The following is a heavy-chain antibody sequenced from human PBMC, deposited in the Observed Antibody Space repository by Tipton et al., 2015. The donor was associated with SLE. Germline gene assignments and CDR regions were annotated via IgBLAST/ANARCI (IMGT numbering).Heavy chain of an antibody. CDR1: GGSVTSSAYY. CDR2: FYYGGRI. V-gene: IGHV4-39*07. D-gene: IGHD2-21*02. Sequence: TLSLTCTVSGGSVTSSAYYWGWIRQPPGKGLEWIGTFYYGGRIYSNPSLKSRVTILEDTSKNEFSLKLTTVTAADTAVYYCARLVTLSRIDFWGQGTLVTVSS. CDR3: ARLVTLSRIDF. J-gene: IGHJ4*02.